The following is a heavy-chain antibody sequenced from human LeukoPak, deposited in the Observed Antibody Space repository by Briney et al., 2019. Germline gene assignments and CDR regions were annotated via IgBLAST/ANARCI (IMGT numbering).Heavy chain of an antibody. CDR3: AKDMRYSSDL. D-gene: IGHD6-19*01. CDR1: GFSFSRSW. Sequence: GGSLRLSCVASGFSFSRSWMLWVRQVPGKGLVWVSVITGDGSRTTYADSAKGRFTISRDNAKNTVYLQMNSLRAEDTAVYYCAKDMRYSSDLWGPGTVVTVSS. CDR2: ITGDGSRT. J-gene: IGHJ5*02. V-gene: IGHV3-74*01.